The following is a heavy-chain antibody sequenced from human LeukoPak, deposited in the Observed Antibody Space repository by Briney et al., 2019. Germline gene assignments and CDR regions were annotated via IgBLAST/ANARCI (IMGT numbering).Heavy chain of an antibody. CDR2: ISGSGGST. V-gene: IGHV3-23*01. CDR3: AKPQSWDSGSYLFDY. J-gene: IGHJ4*02. CDR1: GFTFSSYA. D-gene: IGHD3-10*01. Sequence: GGSLRLSCAASGFTFSSYAMSWVRQAPGKGLEWVSAISGSGGSTYYADSVKGWFTISRDNSKNTQYLQMNSLRAEDTAVYYCAKPQSWDSGSYLFDYWGQGTLVTVSS.